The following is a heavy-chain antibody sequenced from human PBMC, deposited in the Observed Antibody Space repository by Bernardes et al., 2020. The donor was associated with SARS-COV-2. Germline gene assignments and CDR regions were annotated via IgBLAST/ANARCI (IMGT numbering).Heavy chain of an antibody. Sequence: GVSLRLDCAASGFNFSGSAIQWVRQPSGSGLEWIGRIRSKPKGYATTYAASLKGRFVISRDDSRNTAYLQIHSLKVEDTAVYYCTGDYLYWDQGTLVSVSS. CDR2: IRSKPKGYAT. CDR3: TGDYLY. D-gene: IGHD4-17*01. V-gene: IGHV3-73*01. CDR1: GFNFSGSA. J-gene: IGHJ4*02.